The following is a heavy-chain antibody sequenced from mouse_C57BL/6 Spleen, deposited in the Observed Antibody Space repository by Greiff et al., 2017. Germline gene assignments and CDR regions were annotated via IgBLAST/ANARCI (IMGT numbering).Heavy chain of an antibody. CDR3: ARPLLRYRYYYAMDY. Sequence: EVMLVESGGGLVKPGGSLKLSCAASGFTFSDYGMHWVRQAPEKGLEWVAYISSGSSTIYYADTVKGRFTISRDNAKNTLFLQMTSLRSEDTAMYYCARPLLRYRYYYAMDYWGQGTSVTVSS. V-gene: IGHV5-17*01. CDR2: ISSGSSTI. CDR1: GFTFSDYG. D-gene: IGHD1-1*01. J-gene: IGHJ4*01.